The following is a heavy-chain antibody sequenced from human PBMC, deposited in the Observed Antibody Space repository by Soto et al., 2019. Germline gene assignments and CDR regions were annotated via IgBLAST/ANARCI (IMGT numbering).Heavy chain of an antibody. V-gene: IGHV3-30-3*01. Sequence: QVQLVESGGGVVQPGRSLRRSCAASGFTFSSYAMHWVRQAPGKWLEWVAVISYDGSNKYYSDSVKGRFTISRVNSKNTLYLQMNGLRAEDTAVYYCARVPTMVRGVSYFDYWGQGTLVTVSS. CDR1: GFTFSSYA. D-gene: IGHD3-10*01. CDR2: ISYDGSNK. CDR3: ARVPTMVRGVSYFDY. J-gene: IGHJ4*02.